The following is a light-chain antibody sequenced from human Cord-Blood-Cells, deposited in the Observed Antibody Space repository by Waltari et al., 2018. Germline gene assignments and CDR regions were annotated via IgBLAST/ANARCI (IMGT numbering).Light chain of an antibody. CDR2: GNS. CDR3: QSYDSSLSGSKV. CDR1: SSNIGAGYD. J-gene: IGLJ2*01. Sequence: QSVLTQPASVYGAPGPRVTISCTGSSSNIGAGYDVHWYQQLTGTAPNLLIYGNSNRPSGVPDRFSGSKSGPSASLAITGRQAEDEADYYCQSYDSSLSGSKVFGGGTKLTVL. V-gene: IGLV1-40*01.